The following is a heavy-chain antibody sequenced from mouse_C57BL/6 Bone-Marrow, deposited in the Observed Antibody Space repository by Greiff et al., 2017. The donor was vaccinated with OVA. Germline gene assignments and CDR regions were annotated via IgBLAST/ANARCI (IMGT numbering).Heavy chain of an antibody. CDR3: ASFGWLPSYFDV. D-gene: IGHD2-3*01. Sequence: QVQLQQPGAELVRPGSSVKLSCKASGYTFTSYWMDWVKQRPGQGLEWIGNIYPSDSETHYNQKFKDKATLTVDKSSSTAYMQLSSLTSEDSAVYYCASFGWLPSYFDVWGTGTTVTVSS. V-gene: IGHV1-61*01. CDR1: GYTFTSYW. CDR2: IYPSDSET. J-gene: IGHJ1*03.